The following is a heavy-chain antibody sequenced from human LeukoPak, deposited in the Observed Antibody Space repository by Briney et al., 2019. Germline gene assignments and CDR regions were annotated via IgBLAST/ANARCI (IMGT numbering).Heavy chain of an antibody. CDR3: ASPIVATSALDY. CDR2: INSSGGST. D-gene: IGHD5-12*01. J-gene: IGHJ4*02. Sequence: ASVKVSCKASGYTFTSYCMHWVRQAPGQGLEWMGIINSSGGSTSYAQKFQGRVTMTRDTSTSTVYMELSSLRSEDTAVYYCASPIVATSALDYWGQGTLVTVSS. CDR1: GYTFTSYC. V-gene: IGHV1-46*03.